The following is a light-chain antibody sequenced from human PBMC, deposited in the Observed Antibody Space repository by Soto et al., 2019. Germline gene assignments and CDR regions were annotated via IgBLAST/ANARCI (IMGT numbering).Light chain of an antibody. J-gene: IGKJ1*01. CDR3: QVYGRSGKA. CDR2: SAS. CDR1: QNIRND. V-gene: IGKV1-6*01. Sequence: AIQMTQSPSSLSASVGDRVTITCRASQNIRNDLGWYQQKPGKAPKLLISSASTLQSEVPSRFSGSGSGTDFTLTISSLQPEDFAVYYCQVYGRSGKAFGQGTRWIS.